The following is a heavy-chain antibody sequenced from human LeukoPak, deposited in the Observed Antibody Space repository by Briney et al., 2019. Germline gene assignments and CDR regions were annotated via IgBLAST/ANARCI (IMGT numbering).Heavy chain of an antibody. V-gene: IGHV5-51*01. D-gene: IGHD7-27*01. Sequence: GESLKISCKGSGYSFTSYWIGWVRQMPGKGLEWMGIIYPGDSDTRYSPSFQGQVTISADKSISTAYLQWSSLKASDTAMYYCARSNWGSVDDHLGGFDYWGQGTLVTVSS. CDR1: GYSFTSYW. CDR2: IYPGDSDT. J-gene: IGHJ4*02. CDR3: ARSNWGSVDDHLGGFDY.